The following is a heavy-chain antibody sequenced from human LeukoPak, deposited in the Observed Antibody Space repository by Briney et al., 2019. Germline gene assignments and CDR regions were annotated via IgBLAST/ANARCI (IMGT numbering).Heavy chain of an antibody. CDR1: GFTFSSYE. V-gene: IGHV3-48*03. CDR2: ISSSGSTI. J-gene: IGHJ4*02. Sequence: AGGSLRLSCAASGFTFSSYEMNWVRQAPGKGLEWVSYISSSGSTIYYADSVKGRFTISRDNAKNSLYLQMNSLRAEDTAVYYCAREPPGGGFDYWGQGTLVTVSS. D-gene: IGHD3-16*01. CDR3: AREPPGGGFDY.